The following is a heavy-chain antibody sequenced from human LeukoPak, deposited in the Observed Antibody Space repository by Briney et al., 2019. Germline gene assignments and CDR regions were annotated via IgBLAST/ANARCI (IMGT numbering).Heavy chain of an antibody. Sequence: SSETLSLTCTVSGGSISSYYWSWIRQPPGKGLEWIGYIYYSGSTNYNTSLTSRVTISVDTSKTQFSLKLSSATAADSAVYYCARVGSSWYWFDPWGQGTLVTVSS. CDR3: ARVGSSWYWFDP. V-gene: IGHV4-59*01. D-gene: IGHD6-13*01. CDR1: GGSISSYY. J-gene: IGHJ5*02. CDR2: IYYSGST.